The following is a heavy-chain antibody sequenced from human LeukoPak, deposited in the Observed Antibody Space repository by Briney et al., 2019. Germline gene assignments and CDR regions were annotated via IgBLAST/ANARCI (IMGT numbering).Heavy chain of an antibody. Sequence: PSETLSLTCAVYGGSFSGYYWSWIRQPPGKGLEWIGEINHSGSTNYNPSLKSRVTISVGTSKNQFSLKLSSVTAADTAVYYCARGRGYCSSTSCYTNEARNYYYYYYMDVWGKGTTVTVSS. CDR1: GGSFSGYY. CDR2: INHSGST. CDR3: ARGRGYCSSTSCYTNEARNYYYYYYMDV. D-gene: IGHD2-2*02. J-gene: IGHJ6*03. V-gene: IGHV4-34*01.